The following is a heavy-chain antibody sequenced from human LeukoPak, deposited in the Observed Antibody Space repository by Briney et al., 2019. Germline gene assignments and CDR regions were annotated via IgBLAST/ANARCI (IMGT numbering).Heavy chain of an antibody. CDR1: GVTNYA. J-gene: IGHJ4*02. Sequence: GGSLRLSCAVSGVTNYAISWVRQAPGKGLEWVSSISSSSSYIYYADSVKGRFTISRDNAKNTLYLQMNSLRAEDTAVYYCAKEIRISGEFYYFDYWGQGTLVTVSS. V-gene: IGHV3-21*01. D-gene: IGHD3-10*01. CDR2: ISSSSSYI. CDR3: AKEIRISGEFYYFDY.